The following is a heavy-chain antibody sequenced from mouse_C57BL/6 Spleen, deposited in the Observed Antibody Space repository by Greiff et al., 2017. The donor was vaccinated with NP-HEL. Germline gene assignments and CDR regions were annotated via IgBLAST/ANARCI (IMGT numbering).Heavy chain of an antibody. V-gene: IGHV1-15*01. J-gene: IGHJ4*01. CDR3: TRCITTEMSAMDY. CDR1: GYTFTDYE. D-gene: IGHD1-1*01. Sequence: QVQLQQSGAELVRPGASVTLSCKASGYTFTDYEMHWVKQTPVHGLEWIGAIDPETGGTAYNQKFKGKAILTADKSSSTAYMELRSLTSEDSAVYYCTRCITTEMSAMDYWGQGTSVTVSS. CDR2: IDPETGGT.